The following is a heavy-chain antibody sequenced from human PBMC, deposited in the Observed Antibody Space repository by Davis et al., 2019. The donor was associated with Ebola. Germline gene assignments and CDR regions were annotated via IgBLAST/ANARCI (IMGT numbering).Heavy chain of an antibody. CDR1: GFTFSSYA. Sequence: GGSLRLSCAASGFTFSSYAMSWVRQAPGKGLEWVAVISYDGSNKYYADSVKGRFTISRDNSRNTLYLQMNSLRAEDTAVYYCARDTSQAYWGQGTLVTVSS. CDR3: ARDTSQAY. CDR2: ISYDGSNK. V-gene: IGHV3-30*04. J-gene: IGHJ4*02.